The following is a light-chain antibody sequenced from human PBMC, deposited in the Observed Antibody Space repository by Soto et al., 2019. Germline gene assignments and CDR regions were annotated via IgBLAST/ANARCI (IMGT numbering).Light chain of an antibody. CDR3: QQYYSIPIT. V-gene: IGKV4-1*01. Sequence: DIVMTQSPDYLAVSLGERATINCKSSQSVLYSPNNKSYLAWYQQKPGQPPKLLIYWASTRESGVPDRFGGSGSGTDFTLTITSLQAEDVAVYYCQQYYSIPITFGQGTRLEIK. J-gene: IGKJ5*01. CDR2: WAS. CDR1: QSVLYSPNNKSY.